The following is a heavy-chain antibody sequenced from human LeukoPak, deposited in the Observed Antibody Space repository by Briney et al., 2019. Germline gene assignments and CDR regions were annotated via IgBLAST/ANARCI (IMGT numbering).Heavy chain of an antibody. CDR2: IDHSGST. D-gene: IGHD1-26*01. J-gene: IGHJ4*02. Sequence: PSETLSLTCAVSGGSFSTYYWSWIRQPPGKGLEWIGEIDHSGSTNYNPSLKSRVTISVDTSKNQFSLKLSSVTAADTAVYYCARASSGSYLFHFDYWGQGTLVTVSS. CDR1: GGSFSTYY. CDR3: ARASSGSYLFHFDY. V-gene: IGHV4-34*01.